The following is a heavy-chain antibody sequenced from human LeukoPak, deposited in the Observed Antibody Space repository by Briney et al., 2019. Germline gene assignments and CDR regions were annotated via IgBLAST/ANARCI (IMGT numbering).Heavy chain of an antibody. CDR3: ARVTVYGSGKDKPFDY. D-gene: IGHD3-10*01. J-gene: IGHJ4*02. Sequence: ASVKVSCEASGYTFTGYYMHWVRQAPGQGLEWMGRINPNSGGTNYAQKFQGRVTMTRDTSISTAYMELSRLRSDDTAVYYCARVTVYGSGKDKPFDYWGQGTLVTVSS. CDR2: INPNSGGT. V-gene: IGHV1-2*06. CDR1: GYTFTGYY.